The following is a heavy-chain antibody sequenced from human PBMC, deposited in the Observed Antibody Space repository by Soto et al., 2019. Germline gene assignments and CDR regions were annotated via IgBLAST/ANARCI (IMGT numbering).Heavy chain of an antibody. Sequence: ASVKVSCKASGYTFSNYGISWVRQGPGQGLEWMGWISGYKVNTHYEEKVQDRIKMTTDTSTSTTYLELRSLRSDDTAVYFCARDPGFGFGYSYAFAMDVWGQGTTDTVSS. D-gene: IGHD5-18*01. CDR3: ARDPGFGFGYSYAFAMDV. CDR2: ISGYKVNT. J-gene: IGHJ6*02. CDR1: GYTFSNYG. V-gene: IGHV1-18*01.